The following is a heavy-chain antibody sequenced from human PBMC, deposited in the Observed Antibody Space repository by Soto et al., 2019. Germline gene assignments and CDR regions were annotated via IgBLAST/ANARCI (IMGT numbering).Heavy chain of an antibody. CDR1: GFTFSSYG. CDR3: ARGGPKMATNDAFDI. CDR2: IWYDGSNK. J-gene: IGHJ3*02. V-gene: IGHV3-33*01. Sequence: AGGSLRLSCAASGFTFSSYGMHWVRQAPGKGLEWVAVIWYDGSNKYYADSVKGRFTISRDNSKNTLYLQMNSLRAEDTAVYYCARGGPKMATNDAFDIWGQGTMVTVSS. D-gene: IGHD5-12*01.